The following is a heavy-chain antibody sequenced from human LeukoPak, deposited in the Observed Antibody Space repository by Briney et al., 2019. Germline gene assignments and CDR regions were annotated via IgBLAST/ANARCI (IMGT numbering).Heavy chain of an antibody. D-gene: IGHD3-16*01. CDR2: INHSGST. V-gene: IGHV4-34*01. CDR3: ARHQQLKGGGGAFDI. Sequence: SETLSLTCAVYGGSFSGYYWSWIRQPPGKGLEWIGEINHSGSTNYHPSLKSRVTISVDTSKNQFSLKLSSVTAADTAVYYCARHQQLKGGGGAFDIWGQGTMVTVSS. CDR1: GGSFSGYY. J-gene: IGHJ3*02.